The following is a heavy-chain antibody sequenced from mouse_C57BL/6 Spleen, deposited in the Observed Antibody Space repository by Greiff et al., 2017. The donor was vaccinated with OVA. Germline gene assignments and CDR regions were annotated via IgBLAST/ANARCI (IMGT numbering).Heavy chain of an antibody. CDR2: ISSGSSTI. V-gene: IGHV5-17*01. CDR1: GFTFSDYG. Sequence: EVKLVESGGGLVKPGGSLKLSCAASGFTFSDYGIHWVRQTPETGLEWVAYISSGSSTIYYADTVKGRCTISRDNAKKTLFLQMTSLRSEDTAMYYCTREDYAMDYWGQGTSVTVSS. J-gene: IGHJ4*01. CDR3: TREDYAMDY.